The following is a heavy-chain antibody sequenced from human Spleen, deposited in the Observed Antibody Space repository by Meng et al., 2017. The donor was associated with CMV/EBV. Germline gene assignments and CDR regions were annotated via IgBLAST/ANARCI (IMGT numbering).Heavy chain of an antibody. J-gene: IGHJ4*02. V-gene: IGHV3-53*01. CDR1: GFTVSSNY. Sequence: GESLKISCAASGFTVSSNYMSWVRQAPGKGLEWVSVIYSGGSTYYADSVKGRFTISRDNSKNTLYLQMNSLRAEDTVVYYCARSDCSGGSCYSSGFYYFDYWGQGTLVTVSS. D-gene: IGHD2-15*01. CDR2: IYSGGST. CDR3: ARSDCSGGSCYSSGFYYFDY.